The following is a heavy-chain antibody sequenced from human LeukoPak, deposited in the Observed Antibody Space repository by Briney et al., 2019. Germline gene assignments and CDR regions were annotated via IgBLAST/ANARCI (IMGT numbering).Heavy chain of an antibody. CDR2: INPNSGGT. CDR3: ARDRSRSSGLVVETTNWFDP. D-gene: IGHD2-15*01. CDR1: GYTLTELS. V-gene: IGHV1-2*02. Sequence: ASVKVSCKVSGYTLTELSMHWVRQAPGQGLEWMEWINPNSGGTNYAQKLQGRVTMTRDTSISTAYMELSRLRSDDTAVYYCARDRSRSSGLVVETTNWFDPWGQGTLVTVSS. J-gene: IGHJ5*02.